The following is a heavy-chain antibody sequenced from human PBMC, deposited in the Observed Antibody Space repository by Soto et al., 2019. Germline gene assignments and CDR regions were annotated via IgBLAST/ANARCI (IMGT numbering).Heavy chain of an antibody. Sequence: QVQLVESGGGVVQPGRYLRLSCAASGFTFSSYAMHWVRQAPGKGLEWVAVISYDGSNKYYADSVDGRFKISRDNSKTTLNLQMNRLSAEDTAVYYCARVGVGYSSGWYYFDYWGQGTLVTVSS. V-gene: IGHV3-30-3*01. CDR3: ARVGVGYSSGWYYFDY. J-gene: IGHJ4*02. D-gene: IGHD6-13*01. CDR1: GFTFSSYA. CDR2: ISYDGSNK.